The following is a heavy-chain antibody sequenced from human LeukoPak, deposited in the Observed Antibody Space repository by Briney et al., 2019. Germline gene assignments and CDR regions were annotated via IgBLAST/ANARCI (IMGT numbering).Heavy chain of an antibody. CDR2: IWYDGSNK. D-gene: IGHD6-19*01. V-gene: IGHV3-33*01. CDR1: GFTFSSYG. CDR3: ARDLGEYSSGSGANWFDP. J-gene: IGHJ5*02. Sequence: GGSLRLSCAASGFTFSSYGMHWVRQAPGKGLEWVAVIWYDGSNKYYADSVEGRFTISRDNSKNTLYLQMNSLRAEDTAVYYCARDLGEYSSGSGANWFDPWGQGTLVTVSS.